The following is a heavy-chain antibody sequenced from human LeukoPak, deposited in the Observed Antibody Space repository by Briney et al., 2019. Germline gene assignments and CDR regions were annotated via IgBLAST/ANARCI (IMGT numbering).Heavy chain of an antibody. CDR2: IFHTGST. J-gene: IGHJ1*01. D-gene: IGHD6-19*01. CDR3: ASSDDIVGVPGTSQQYLLH. Sequence: SETLSLTCSVSGDSIKNYFWSWVRQSPGKGLEWIGYIFHTGSTKYSTSLRSRVTISMDTARSQFSLNMTSVTAADTAVYYCASSDDIVGVPGTSQQYLLHWGRGTLVTVSS. CDR1: GDSIKNYF. V-gene: IGHV4-59*01.